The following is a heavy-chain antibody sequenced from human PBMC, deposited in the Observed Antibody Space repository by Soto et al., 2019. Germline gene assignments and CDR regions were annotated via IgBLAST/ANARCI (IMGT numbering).Heavy chain of an antibody. Sequence: ASVKVSCKASGYTFTSYGISWVRQAPGQGLEWMGWISAYNGNTNYTQKLQGRVTMTTDTSASTAYMELRSLRSDDTAVYYCARDRDYGGSFDYWGQGTLVTVSS. D-gene: IGHD4-17*01. J-gene: IGHJ4*02. CDR3: ARDRDYGGSFDY. CDR2: ISAYNGNT. CDR1: GYTFTSYG. V-gene: IGHV1-18*04.